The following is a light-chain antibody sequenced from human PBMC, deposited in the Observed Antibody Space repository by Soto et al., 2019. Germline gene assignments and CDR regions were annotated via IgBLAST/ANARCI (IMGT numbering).Light chain of an antibody. V-gene: IGLV2-14*01. J-gene: IGLJ3*02. CDR2: EVS. CDR3: SSSSSTTTL. CDR1: SPDFGV. Sequence: QSVLTQPASVSGSPGQSITISCSGISPDFGVSWYQHFPGKAPKLLIFEVSNRPSGVSTRFSGSKSGNMAFLTISGLQSEDEGLYHCSSSSSTTTLFGGGTKVTVL.